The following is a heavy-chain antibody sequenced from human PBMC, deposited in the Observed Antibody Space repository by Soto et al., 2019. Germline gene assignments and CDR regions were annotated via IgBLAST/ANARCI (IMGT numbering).Heavy chain of an antibody. V-gene: IGHV4-31*03. Sequence: QVQLQESGPGLVKPSQTLSLTCTVSGGSISSGGYYWSWIRQHPGKGLEWIGYIYYSGSTYYNPSLKSRVTIAXXTXKXPFSLKLSSVTAADTAVYYCARERQGGFGELNPFDYWGQGTLVTVSS. CDR3: ARERQGGFGELNPFDY. CDR1: GGSISSGGYY. D-gene: IGHD3-10*01. J-gene: IGHJ4*02. CDR2: IYYSGST.